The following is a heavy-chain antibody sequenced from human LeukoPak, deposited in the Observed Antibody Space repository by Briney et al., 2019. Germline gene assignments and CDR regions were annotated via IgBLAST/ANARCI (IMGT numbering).Heavy chain of an antibody. V-gene: IGHV4-30-4*08. J-gene: IGHJ3*02. CDR3: ARDLGSITMVRMGAFDI. Sequence: PSETLSLTCTVSGGSISSGDYHWSWIRQPPGKGLEWIGYIYYSGSTYYNPSLKSRVTISVDTSKNQFSLKLSSVTAADTAVYYCARDLGSITMVRMGAFDIWGQGTMVTVSS. CDR2: IYYSGST. CDR1: GGSISSGDYH. D-gene: IGHD3-10*01.